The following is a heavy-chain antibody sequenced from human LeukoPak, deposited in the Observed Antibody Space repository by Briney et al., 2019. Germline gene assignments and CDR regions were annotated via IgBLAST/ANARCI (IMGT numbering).Heavy chain of an antibody. CDR1: GGSISSDY. V-gene: IGHV4-59*01. CDR3: ARGPYGDYDWFDP. Sequence: PSETLSLTCTVSGGSISSDYWSWIRQPPGKGLEWIGYIYYSGSTNYNPSLKSRVTISVDTSKSQFSLNLSSVTAADTAVYYCARGPYGDYDWFDPWGQGTLVTVSS. D-gene: IGHD4-17*01. CDR2: IYYSGST. J-gene: IGHJ5*02.